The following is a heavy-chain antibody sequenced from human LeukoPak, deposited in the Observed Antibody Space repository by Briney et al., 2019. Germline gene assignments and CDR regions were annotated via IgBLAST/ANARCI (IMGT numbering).Heavy chain of an antibody. Sequence: GGSLRLSCAASGITFSSYNMDWVRQAPGKGLEWVSSISSSSSYIYYADSVKGRFTISRDNAKNSLYLQMNSLRAEDTAVYYCGTRGYSEYYFDYWGQGTLVTVSS. CDR1: GITFSSYN. D-gene: IGHD3-22*01. CDR2: ISSSSSYI. CDR3: GTRGYSEYYFDY. J-gene: IGHJ4*02. V-gene: IGHV3-21*01.